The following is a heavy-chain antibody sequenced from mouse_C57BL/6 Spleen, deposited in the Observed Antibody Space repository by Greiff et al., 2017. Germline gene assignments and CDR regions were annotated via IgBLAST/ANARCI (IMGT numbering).Heavy chain of an antibody. V-gene: IGHV14-4*01. CDR3: TTSGTDYY. Sequence: VQLQQSGAELVRPGASVKLSCTASGFNIKDDYMHWVKQRPEQGLEWIGWIDPENGDTEYASKFQGKATITADTSSNTAYLQLSSLTSEDTAVYYCTTSGTDYYWGQGTTLTVSS. J-gene: IGHJ2*01. D-gene: IGHD3-1*01. CDR2: IDPENGDT. CDR1: GFNIKDDY.